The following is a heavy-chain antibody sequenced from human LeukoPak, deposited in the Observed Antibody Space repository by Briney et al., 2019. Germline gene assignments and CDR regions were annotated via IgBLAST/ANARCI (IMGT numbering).Heavy chain of an antibody. Sequence: GGSLRLSCAASGFTFSSYAMSWVRQAPGKGLEWDSAISGSGGSTYYADSVKGRFTISRDNSKNTLYLQMNSLRAEDTAVYYCAKDELERRVYYYYGMDVWGQGTTVTVSS. D-gene: IGHD1-1*01. CDR1: GFTFSSYA. J-gene: IGHJ6*02. V-gene: IGHV3-23*01. CDR2: ISGSGGST. CDR3: AKDELERRVYYYYGMDV.